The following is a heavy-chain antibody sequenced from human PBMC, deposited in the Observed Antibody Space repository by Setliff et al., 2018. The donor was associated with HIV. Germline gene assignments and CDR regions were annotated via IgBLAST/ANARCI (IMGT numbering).Heavy chain of an antibody. D-gene: IGHD4-17*01. J-gene: IGHJ2*01. CDR1: GFKYSDWS. V-gene: IGHV3-7*01. CDR2: IKQDGSEK. Sequence: PGGSLRLSCLVSGFKYSDWSMNWVRQAPGKGLEWVANIKQDGSEKFYVDSVKGRFAISRDNAKNSLYLQMNSLRAEDTAVYYCARDPYPYFDYGDWYFDLWGRGTLVTVSS. CDR3: ARDPYPYFDYGDWYFDL.